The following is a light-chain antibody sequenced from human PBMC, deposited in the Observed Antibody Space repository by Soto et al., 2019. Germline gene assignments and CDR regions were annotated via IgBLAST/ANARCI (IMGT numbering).Light chain of an antibody. Sequence: DIHMTPSPSTLSASVGNRVPITYRARQSISSWLAWYQQKPGKAPKLLIYDASILESGVPSRFSGSGSGTDFTLTISSLQPEDFATYYCQQSYSTWITFGQGTRLEIK. J-gene: IGKJ5*01. V-gene: IGKV1-5*01. CDR1: QSISSW. CDR2: DAS. CDR3: QQSYSTWIT.